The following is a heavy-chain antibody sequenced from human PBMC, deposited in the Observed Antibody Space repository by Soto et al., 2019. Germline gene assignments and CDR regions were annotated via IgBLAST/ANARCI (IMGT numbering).Heavy chain of an antibody. Sequence: QVQLQESGPRLVKPSQTLSLTCTVPGRSVTSGGYYWTWIRQHPGRGLEWIGYIYHIGRPSYNPSLESRVTISLDTSKNQFSLNLTAVTAADTAIYYCVRDRALDSSGHWFDTWGQGILVTVSS. J-gene: IGHJ5*02. D-gene: IGHD6-19*01. CDR3: VRDRALDSSGHWFDT. CDR1: GRSVTSGGYY. CDR2: IYHIGRP. V-gene: IGHV4-31*03.